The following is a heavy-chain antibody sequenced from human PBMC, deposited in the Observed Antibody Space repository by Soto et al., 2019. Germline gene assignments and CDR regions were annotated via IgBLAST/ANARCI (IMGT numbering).Heavy chain of an antibody. CDR1: GFTFSNSA. CDR2: ISYDGNNN. J-gene: IGHJ4*01. CDR3: AREVASYDSSGYFDY. Sequence: GGSLRLSCTASGFTFSNSAFHWVRQAPGKGLEWVALISYDGNNNYYADSVKGRFTISRDNSKNTLYLQMNSLRGDDTAVYYCAREVASYDSSGYFDYWGHGTLVTVSS. D-gene: IGHD3-22*01. V-gene: IGHV3-30-3*01.